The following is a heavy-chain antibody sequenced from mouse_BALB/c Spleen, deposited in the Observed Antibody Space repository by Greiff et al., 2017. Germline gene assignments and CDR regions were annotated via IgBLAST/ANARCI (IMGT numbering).Heavy chain of an antibody. J-gene: IGHJ2*01. CDR2: ISYDGSN. CDR3: ARGLANFDY. Sequence: EVKLMESGPGLVKPSQSLSLTCSVTGYSITSGYYWNWIRQFPGNKLEWMGYISYDGSNNYNPSLKNRISITRDTSKNQFFLKLNSVTTEDTATYYCARGLANFDYWGQGTTLTVSS. CDR1: GYSITSGYY. V-gene: IGHV3-6*02. D-gene: IGHD6-1*01.